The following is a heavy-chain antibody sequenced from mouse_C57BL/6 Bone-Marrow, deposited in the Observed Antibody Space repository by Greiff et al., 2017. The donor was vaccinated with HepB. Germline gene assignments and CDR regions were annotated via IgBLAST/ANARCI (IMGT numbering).Heavy chain of an antibody. CDR3: TGRTGWFAY. J-gene: IGHJ3*01. Sequence: EVQLQQSGGGLVQPGGSMKLSCVASGFTFSNYWMNWVRQSPEKGLEWVAQIRLKSDNYATHYAESVKGRFTISRDDSKSSVYLQMNNLRAEDTGIYYCTGRTGWFAYWGQGTLVTVSA. CDR2: IRLKSDNYAT. V-gene: IGHV6-3*01. CDR1: GFTFSNYW.